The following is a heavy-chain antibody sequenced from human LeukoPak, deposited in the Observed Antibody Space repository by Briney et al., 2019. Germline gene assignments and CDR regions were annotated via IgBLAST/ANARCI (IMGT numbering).Heavy chain of an antibody. CDR3: AKDSTFLLDY. CDR1: GFTFSTSW. J-gene: IGHJ4*02. CDR2: IKQDGSAK. V-gene: IGHV3-7*04. Sequence: PGGSLRLSRAASGFTFSTSWMTWVRQAPGKGLEWVANIKQDGSAKYYVDSVKGRFTISRDNAKNSLYLQMNSLRAEDTGVYYCAKDSTFLLDYWGQGTLVTVSS. D-gene: IGHD3-16*01.